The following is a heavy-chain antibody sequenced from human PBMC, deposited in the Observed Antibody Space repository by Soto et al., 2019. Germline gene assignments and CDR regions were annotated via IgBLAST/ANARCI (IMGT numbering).Heavy chain of an antibody. CDR1: GFNFSNYY. D-gene: IGHD3-10*01. CDR2: ISSSSSYS. J-gene: IGHJ4*02. CDR3: ARVPDSMVRGVIEY. V-gene: IGHV3-21*01. Sequence: GGSLRLSCTASGFNFSNYYMNWVRQAPGKGLEWVSSISSSSSYSYYADSLKGRFTISRDNAKNSLYLQMNTLRAEDTAVYYCARVPDSMVRGVIEYWGQGTLVTVSS.